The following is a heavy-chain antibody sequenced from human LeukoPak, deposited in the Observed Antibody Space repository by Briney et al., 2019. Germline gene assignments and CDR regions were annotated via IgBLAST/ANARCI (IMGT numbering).Heavy chain of an antibody. CDR1: GFSFSSYW. CDR2: IKQDGSEK. Sequence: SGGSLRRSCAASGFSFSSYWMSWVRQAPGKGLEWVANIKQDGSEKYYVDSAKGRFTISRDNAKNSLYLQMNSLRAEDTAVYYCATDLGSSRPNFWGQGTLVTVSS. CDR3: ATDLGSSRPNF. J-gene: IGHJ4*02. D-gene: IGHD6-13*01. V-gene: IGHV3-7*01.